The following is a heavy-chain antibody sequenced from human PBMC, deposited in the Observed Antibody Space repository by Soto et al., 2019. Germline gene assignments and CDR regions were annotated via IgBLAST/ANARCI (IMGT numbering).Heavy chain of an antibody. Sequence: QLQESGSGVVQPSQTLSLTCSVSGGSVSSGGFSWSWIRQPLGKGLEWIGYISPTGTTSHTPSLKSRVTILIDRSKNQISLKRTSVAAADTAVYYFVRGRGAGSRNYYLSIGMDVWGRGTTVTVSS. CDR3: VRGRGAGSRNYYLSIGMDV. J-gene: IGHJ6*02. V-gene: IGHV4-30-2*01. CDR2: ISPTGTT. CDR1: GGSVSSGGFS. D-gene: IGHD3-10*01.